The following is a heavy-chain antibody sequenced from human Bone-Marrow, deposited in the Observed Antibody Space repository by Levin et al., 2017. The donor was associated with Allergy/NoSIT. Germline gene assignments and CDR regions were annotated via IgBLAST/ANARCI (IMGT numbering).Heavy chain of an antibody. CDR1: GFTFSNYA. Sequence: SCEASGFTFSNYAMNWVRQAPGKGLEWVSVIGGSGGNIHYADSVKGRFTISRDNFKNTLYLQMKNVRAEDTAVYYCAKDRIVVADNVNGFDPWGQGTLVTVAS. D-gene: IGHD6-19*01. V-gene: IGHV3-23*01. CDR3: AKDRIVVADNVNGFDP. CDR2: IGGSGGNI. J-gene: IGHJ5*02.